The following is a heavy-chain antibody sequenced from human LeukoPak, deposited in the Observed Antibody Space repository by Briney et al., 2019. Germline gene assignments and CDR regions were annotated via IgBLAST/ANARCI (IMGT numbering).Heavy chain of an antibody. CDR2: ISGSGGST. J-gene: IGHJ4*02. CDR3: STFGVGGVTRNYDY. D-gene: IGHD3-10*01. V-gene: IGHV3-23*01. CDR1: GFTFSSYT. Sequence: PAGTLRLSCAVSGFTFSSYTMSWVRQTPGKGLEWVSAISGSGGSTYYADSVKGGFTISRDNSNNTMYLQMISLKTETTAVYSCSTFGVGGVTRNYDYWGQGTVVAV.